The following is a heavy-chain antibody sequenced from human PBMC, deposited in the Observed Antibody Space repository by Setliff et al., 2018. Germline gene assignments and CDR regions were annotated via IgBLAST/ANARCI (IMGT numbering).Heavy chain of an antibody. Sequence: SETLSLTCAVYGGSFSGYYWSWIRQPPGKMLEGIGEIIHSGSTNYNPALKSRVTISVDTAKNQFSLNLSSVTAADTAVDYCASLPYINYAWGYLQHWGQGTLVTVSS. D-gene: IGHD4-4*01. CDR2: IIHSGST. J-gene: IGHJ1*01. CDR3: ASLPYINYAWGYLQH. CDR1: GGSFSGYY. V-gene: IGHV4-34*12.